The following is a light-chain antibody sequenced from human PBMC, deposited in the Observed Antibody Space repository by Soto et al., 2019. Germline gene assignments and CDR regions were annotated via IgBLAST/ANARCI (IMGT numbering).Light chain of an antibody. J-gene: IGKJ1*01. CDR2: GAS. Sequence: IQMTQSPSSLSASVGDRVTITCRASQVIRNDLGWYQQKPGKAPNLLIFGASNLQVGVPVRFSASGSGTNFTLTISNLQPEDFASYYCLQDYTYPWTFGQGTKVDIK. V-gene: IGKV1-6*02. CDR3: LQDYTYPWT. CDR1: QVIRND.